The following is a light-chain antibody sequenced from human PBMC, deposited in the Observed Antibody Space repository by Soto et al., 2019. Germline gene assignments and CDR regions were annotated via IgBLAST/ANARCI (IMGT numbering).Light chain of an antibody. Sequence: AAVSVYKGERATLSCRASQSVDSNLVWYQQKPGQSPRLLIFRASTRASGIPARFSGSGSGTEFTLTISSLQSEDFAICYCQQDHHWPPITSGQGTLLEIK. V-gene: IGKV3-15*01. J-gene: IGKJ5*01. CDR1: QSVDSN. CDR3: QQDHHWPPIT. CDR2: RAS.